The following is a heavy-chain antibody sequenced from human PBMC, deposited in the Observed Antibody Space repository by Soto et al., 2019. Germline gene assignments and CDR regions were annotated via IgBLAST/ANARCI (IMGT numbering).Heavy chain of an antibody. Sequence: PGESLKISCKGSGYSFTSYWISWVRQMPGKGLEWMGRIDPSDSYTNYSPSFQGHVTISADKSISTAYLQWSSLKASDTAMYYCAILFSDFVVEQATVFDFGGKGTRATVS. J-gene: IGHJ3*01. CDR2: IDPSDSYT. V-gene: IGHV5-10-1*01. CDR3: AILFSDFVVEQATVFDF. D-gene: IGHD2-2*01. CDR1: GYSFTSYW.